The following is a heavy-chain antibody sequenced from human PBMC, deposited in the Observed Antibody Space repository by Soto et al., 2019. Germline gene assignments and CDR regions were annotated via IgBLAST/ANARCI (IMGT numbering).Heavy chain of an antibody. V-gene: IGHV3-23*01. Sequence: GGSLRLSCAASGFTFSSSAMSWVRQAPGKGLEWVSAISGSGGSTYYADTVKGRFTVSRDNSKNTLYLQMNSLRAEDTAVYYCARSGYYYPLDFDHWGQGKLVTVSS. CDR2: ISGSGGST. J-gene: IGHJ4*02. CDR1: GFTFSSSA. D-gene: IGHD3-22*01. CDR3: ARSGYYYPLDFDH.